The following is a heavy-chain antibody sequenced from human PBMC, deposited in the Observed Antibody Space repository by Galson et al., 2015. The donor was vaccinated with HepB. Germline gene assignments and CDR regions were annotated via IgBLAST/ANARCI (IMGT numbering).Heavy chain of an antibody. V-gene: IGHV1-24*01. CDR1: GYTLTELS. J-gene: IGHJ4*02. D-gene: IGHD3-16*01. Sequence: SVKVSCKVSGYTLTELSMHWVRQAPGKGLEWMGGFDPEDGETIYAQKFQGRVTMTEDTSTDTAYMELSSLRSEDTAVYYCATDLRIMITFGGVMSYWGQGTLVTVSS. CDR3: ATDLRIMITFGGVMSY. CDR2: FDPEDGET.